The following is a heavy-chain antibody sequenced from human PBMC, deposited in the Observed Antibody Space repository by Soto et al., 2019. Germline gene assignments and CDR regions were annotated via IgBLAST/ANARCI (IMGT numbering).Heavy chain of an antibody. J-gene: IGHJ4*02. CDR3: ARKASYSRFTYYFDY. CDR1: GGSFSGYY. D-gene: IGHD2-21*01. V-gene: IGHV4-34*01. CDR2: INHSGST. Sequence: QVQLQQWGAGLLKPSETLSLTCAVYGGSFSGYYWSWIRQPPGKGLEWVGEINHSGSTNYNPSLKCRVTISVDTSKNQFSLKLSSVTAADTAVYYCARKASYSRFTYYFDYWGQGTLVTVSS.